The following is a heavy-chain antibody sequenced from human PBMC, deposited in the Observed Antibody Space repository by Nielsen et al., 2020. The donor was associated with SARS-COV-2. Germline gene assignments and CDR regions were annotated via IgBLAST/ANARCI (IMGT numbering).Heavy chain of an antibody. V-gene: IGHV3-15*01. CDR3: ATAGPKWY. CDR2: IKSKSDGGTT. D-gene: IGHD2-15*01. Sequence: GGSLRLSCTASGFIFSSYAMSWVRQAPGKGLEWVGRIKSKSDGGTTDFAAPVKGRFTISRDDSTNALYLQINSLKTEDTAVYYCATAGPKWYWGQGTLVTVSS. J-gene: IGHJ4*02. CDR1: GFIFSSYA.